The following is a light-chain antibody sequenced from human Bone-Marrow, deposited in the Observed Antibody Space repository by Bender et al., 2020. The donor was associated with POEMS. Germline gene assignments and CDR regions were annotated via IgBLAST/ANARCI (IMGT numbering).Light chain of an antibody. CDR1: SSNIGTNP. CDR3: AAWEASLNGGV. V-gene: IGLV1-44*01. CDR2: INN. Sequence: QSVLTQPPSASGTPGQRVTISCSGSSSNIGTNPVNWYQQLPGTAPKLLIYINNQRPSGVPDRFSGSKSGTSASLAIGGLQSGDGADYYCAAWEASLNGGVCGGGTKLTAL. J-gene: IGLJ3*02.